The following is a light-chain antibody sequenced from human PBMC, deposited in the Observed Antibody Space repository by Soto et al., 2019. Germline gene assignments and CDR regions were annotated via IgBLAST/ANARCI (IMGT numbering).Light chain of an antibody. J-gene: IGKJ4*01. CDR3: QQVRSYPST. CDR1: QDISSS. V-gene: IGKV1-13*02. CDR2: AAS. Sequence: AIQLTQSPSSLSASVGDRVTTTCRASQDISSSLAWYQQKPGKAPKLLIYAASILQSGVPSGFSGSGFGTDFTLTISSLRAEDFATYFCQQVRSYPSTFGGGTKVDIK.